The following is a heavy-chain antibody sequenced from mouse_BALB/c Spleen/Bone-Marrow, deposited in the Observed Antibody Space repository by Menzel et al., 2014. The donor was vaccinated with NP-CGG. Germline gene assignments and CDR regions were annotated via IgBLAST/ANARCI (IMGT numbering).Heavy chain of an antibody. CDR2: INPSNGRA. CDR3: ARYYNYYFDV. V-gene: IGHV1S81*02. Sequence: VQLQQSGAEVVKPGASVRLSCETSGYTFTNYWMHWVKQRPGQGLEWIGDINPSNGRATYSEKFKSKATLTVDTSSSTAYMQLSSLTSEDSAVYYCARYYNYYFDVWGAGTTVTVSS. J-gene: IGHJ1*01. CDR1: GYTFTNYW. D-gene: IGHD1-1*01.